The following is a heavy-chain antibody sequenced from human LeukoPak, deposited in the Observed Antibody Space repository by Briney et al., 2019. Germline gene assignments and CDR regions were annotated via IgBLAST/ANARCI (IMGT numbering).Heavy chain of an antibody. D-gene: IGHD2-15*01. CDR2: INPDSGGT. Sequence: GASVKVSCKASGGTFTGYYMHWVRQAPGQGLEWMGWINPDSGGTNYAQKFQGRVTMTRDTSISTAYMELSRLRSDDTAVYYCARVAPGYYGMDVWGQGTTVTVSS. J-gene: IGHJ6*02. V-gene: IGHV1-2*02. CDR1: GGTFTGYY. CDR3: ARVAPGYYGMDV.